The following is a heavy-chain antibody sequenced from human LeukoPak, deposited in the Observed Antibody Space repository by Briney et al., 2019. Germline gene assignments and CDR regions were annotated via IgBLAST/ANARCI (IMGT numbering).Heavy chain of an antibody. CDR3: ARGVGYDFWSGYQNTGFDY. V-gene: IGHV4-30-4*01. J-gene: IGHJ4*02. CDR1: GVSISSGDYY. D-gene: IGHD3-3*01. CDR2: IYYSGST. Sequence: SQTLSLTCTVSGVSISSGDYYWSWIRQPPGKGLEWIGYIYYSGSTYYNPSLKSRVTISVDTSKNQFSLKLCSVTAADTAVYYCARGVGYDFWSGYQNTGFDYWGQGTLVTVSS.